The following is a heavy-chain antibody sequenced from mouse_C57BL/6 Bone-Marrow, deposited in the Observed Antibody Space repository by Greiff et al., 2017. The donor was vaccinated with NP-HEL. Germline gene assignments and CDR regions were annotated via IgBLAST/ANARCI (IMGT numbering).Heavy chain of an antibody. D-gene: IGHD1-1*01. J-gene: IGHJ2*01. Sequence: QVQLQQPGAELVKPGASVKMSCKASGYTFTSYWITWVKQRPGQGLEWIGDIYPGSGSTNYNEKFKSKATLTVDTSSSTAYMQLSSLTSEDSAVYYCARTYYGKGVRYDFDYWGQGTTLTVSS. CDR2: IYPGSGST. V-gene: IGHV1-55*01. CDR3: ARTYYGKGVRYDFDY. CDR1: GYTFTSYW.